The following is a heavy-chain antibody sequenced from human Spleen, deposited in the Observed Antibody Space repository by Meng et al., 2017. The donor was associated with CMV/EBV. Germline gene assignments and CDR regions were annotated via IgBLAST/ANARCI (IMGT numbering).Heavy chain of an antibody. V-gene: IGHV5-51*01. CDR2: IYPVDSDT. CDR3: ARHFNRDWHFDF. D-gene: IGHD3-10*01. CDR1: GYIFNNFW. J-gene: IGHJ2*01. Sequence: GESLKISCKGSGYIFNNFWIAWVRQMPGKGLEWMGTIYPVDSDTRYSPSFQGQVTISADRSISTAYLQWSSLKASDTAMYYCARHFNRDWHFDFWGRGTLVTVS.